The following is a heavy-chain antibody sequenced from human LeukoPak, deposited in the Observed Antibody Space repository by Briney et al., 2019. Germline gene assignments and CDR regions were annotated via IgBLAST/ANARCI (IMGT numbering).Heavy chain of an antibody. Sequence: QSGRSLSLSCAASGFTFSTYAMHWVRQAPGKGLEWVAVIWYDRTNKYYADSVKGRFTISRDNSKNTLYLQMSSLRAEDTVVYYCARDRLTTVTTFHFDYWGQGTLVTVSS. V-gene: IGHV3-33*01. J-gene: IGHJ4*02. CDR2: IWYDRTNK. CDR1: GFTFSTYA. CDR3: ARDRLTTVTTFHFDY. D-gene: IGHD4-17*01.